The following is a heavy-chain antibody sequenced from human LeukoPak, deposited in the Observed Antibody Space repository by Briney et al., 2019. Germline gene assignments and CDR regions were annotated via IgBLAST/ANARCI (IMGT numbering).Heavy chain of an antibody. Sequence: AGGSLRLSCAASGFTFSSYEMDWVRRAPGKGLEWVSYIGSSGGSRYYADSVKGRFTSSRDNAKNSLYLQMNSLRVEDTAVYYCAREDGDAFDIWGQGTVVSVSS. CDR1: GFTFSSYE. CDR2: IGSSGGSR. V-gene: IGHV3-48*03. J-gene: IGHJ3*02. D-gene: IGHD5-24*01. CDR3: AREDGDAFDI.